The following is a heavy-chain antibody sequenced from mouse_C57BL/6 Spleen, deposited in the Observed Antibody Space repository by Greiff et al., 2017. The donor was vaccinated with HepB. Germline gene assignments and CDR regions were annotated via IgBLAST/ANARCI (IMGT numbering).Heavy chain of an antibody. Sequence: QVQLQQSGAELMKPGASVKLSCKATGYTFTGYWIEWVKQRPGHGLEWIGEILPGSGSTNYNEKFKGKDTFTAYTSSNTAYMQLSSLTTEDSAIYYCAILYYGSSYGAGTSVFAYWGQGTLVTVSA. J-gene: IGHJ3*01. CDR3: AILYYGSSYGAGTSVFAY. V-gene: IGHV1-9*01. D-gene: IGHD1-1*01. CDR2: ILPGSGST. CDR1: GYTFTGYW.